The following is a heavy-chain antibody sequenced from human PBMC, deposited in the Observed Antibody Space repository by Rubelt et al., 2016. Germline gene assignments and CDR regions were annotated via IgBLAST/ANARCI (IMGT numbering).Heavy chain of an antibody. J-gene: IGHJ4*02. Sequence: QVQLVQSGAEVKKPGASVKVSCKASGYTFTGYYMHWVRQAPGQGLEWMGWINPNSGGTNYAQKFQGRGTMTRDTSISTAYMELSRLRSDDTAVYYCARFAIGGHSSGYLCDYWGQGTLVTVSS. CDR2: INPNSGGT. CDR3: ARFAIGGHSSGYLCDY. CDR1: GYTFTGYY. D-gene: IGHD3-22*01. V-gene: IGHV1-2*02.